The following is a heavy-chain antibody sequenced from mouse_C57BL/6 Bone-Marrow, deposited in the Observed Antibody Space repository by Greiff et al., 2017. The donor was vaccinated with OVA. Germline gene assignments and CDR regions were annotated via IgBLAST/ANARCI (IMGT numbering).Heavy chain of an antibody. V-gene: IGHV7-3*01. J-gene: IGHJ4*01. CDR3: ARYRWLREWYAMDY. D-gene: IGHD2-2*01. CDR2: IRNKANGYTT. CDR1: GFTFTDYY. Sequence: DVHLVESGGGLVQPGGSLSLSCAASGFTFTDYYMSWVRQPPGKALEWLGFIRNKANGYTTEYSASVKGRFTISRDNSQSILYLQMNALRAEDSATYYCARYRWLREWYAMDYWGQGTSVTVSS.